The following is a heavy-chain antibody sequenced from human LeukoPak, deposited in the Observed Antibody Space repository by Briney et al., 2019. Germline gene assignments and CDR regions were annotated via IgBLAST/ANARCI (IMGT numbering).Heavy chain of an antibody. CDR2: INWNGGST. CDR1: GFTFDDYG. V-gene: IGHV3-20*04. Sequence: GGSLRLSCAASGFTFDDYGMSWVRQAPGKGLEWVPGINWNGGSTGYADSVKGRFTISRDNAKNSLYLQMNSLRAEDTALYYCASLGYCSSTSCLYWGQGTLVTVSS. J-gene: IGHJ4*02. D-gene: IGHD2-2*01. CDR3: ASLGYCSSTSCLY.